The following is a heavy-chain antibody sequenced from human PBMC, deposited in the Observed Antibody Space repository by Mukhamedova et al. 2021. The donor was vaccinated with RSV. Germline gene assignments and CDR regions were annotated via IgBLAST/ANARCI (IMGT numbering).Heavy chain of an antibody. CDR2: GTA. CDR3: ARARGAYYYYYYMDV. D-gene: IGHD1-26*01. V-gene: IGHV1-69*06. J-gene: IGHJ6*03. Sequence: GTANYAQKFQGRVTITADKSTSTAYMELSSLRSEDTAAYYCARARGAYYYYYYMDVWGKGTTVTVSS.